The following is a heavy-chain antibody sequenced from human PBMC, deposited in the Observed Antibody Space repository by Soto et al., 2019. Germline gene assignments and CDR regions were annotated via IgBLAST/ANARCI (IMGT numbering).Heavy chain of an antibody. Sequence: SETLSLTCTVSGYSISSGYYWGWLRPPPGKGLEWIGRIYHSGSTYYNPSLKIRVTISVDPSKNQFSLKLPSVTAADTAVYYCARDGVQLWDFDYWGQGTLVTVSS. J-gene: IGHJ4*02. CDR3: ARDGVQLWDFDY. CDR1: GYSISSGYY. V-gene: IGHV4-38-2*02. CDR2: IYHSGST. D-gene: IGHD5-18*01.